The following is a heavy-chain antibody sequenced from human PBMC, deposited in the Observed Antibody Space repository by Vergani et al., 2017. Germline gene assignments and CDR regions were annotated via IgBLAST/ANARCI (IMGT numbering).Heavy chain of an antibody. V-gene: IGHV4-61*02. Sequence: QVQLQESGPGLVRPSQTLSLTCTVSGGSISSGSYYWSWFRQPAGKGLEWIGSFYTGGCTSYNPSLKSRVTISVDTSKNQFSLQLSSVTAADTAVYYCARDPLYSTTWPFLLLDMDVWGQGTTVTVSS. CDR1: GGSISSGSYY. CDR3: ARDPLYSTTWPFLLLDMDV. J-gene: IGHJ6*02. CDR2: FYTGGCT. D-gene: IGHD6-13*01.